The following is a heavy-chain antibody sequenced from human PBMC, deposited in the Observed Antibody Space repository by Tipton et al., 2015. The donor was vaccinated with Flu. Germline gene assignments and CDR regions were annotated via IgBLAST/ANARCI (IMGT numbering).Heavy chain of an antibody. D-gene: IGHD3-10*01. CDR2: IKPDGSET. CDR3: VRAIAASGSF. J-gene: IGHJ4*02. V-gene: IGHV3-7*04. Sequence: WIRQSPGKGLEWVAVIKPDGSETHYLGSVKGRFTLSRDNAKNSVSLQMSNLRVEDTAVYYCVRAIAASGSFWGQGTLVTVSS.